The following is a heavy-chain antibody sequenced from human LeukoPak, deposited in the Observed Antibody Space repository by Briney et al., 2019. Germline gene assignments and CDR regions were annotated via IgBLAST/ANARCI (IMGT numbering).Heavy chain of an antibody. Sequence: GGSLRLSCAASGFTFSSYAMSWVRQAPGKGLEWVSGLSGNGDRTYYAESVKGRFIISRDNSKNTLYLQMNSLRAEDTAVYYCAKEESSGRAHAFDIWGQGTLVTVSS. CDR2: LSGNGDRT. CDR1: GFTFSSYA. J-gene: IGHJ3*02. CDR3: AKEESSGRAHAFDI. D-gene: IGHD3-10*01. V-gene: IGHV3-23*01.